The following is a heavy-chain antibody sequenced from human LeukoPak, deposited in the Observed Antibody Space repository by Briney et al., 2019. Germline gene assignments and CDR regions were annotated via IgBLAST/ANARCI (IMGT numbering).Heavy chain of an antibody. CDR3: AREEFRLEYFDD. J-gene: IGHJ4*02. Sequence: GGSLRLSCADSGFTFSSYWMHWVRQAPGRGLEWVSYISGSGVTMYYADSVKGRFTISRDDAKNSLYLQMNSLRAEDTAVYYWAREEFRLEYFDDWGQRTLVTVSS. D-gene: IGHD6-19*01. V-gene: IGHV3-48*04. CDR2: ISGSGVTM. CDR1: GFTFSSYW.